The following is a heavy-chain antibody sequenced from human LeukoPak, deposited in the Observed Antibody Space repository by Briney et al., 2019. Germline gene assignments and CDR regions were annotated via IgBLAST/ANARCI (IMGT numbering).Heavy chain of an antibody. D-gene: IGHD3-3*01. J-gene: IGHJ5*02. V-gene: IGHV1-2*02. CDR2: INPNSGGT. CDR3: ARVLTIFGVVSWFDP. CDR1: GYTFTGYY. Sequence: GASVKVSCKASGYTFTGYYMHWVRQAPGQVLEWMGWINPNSGGTNYAQKFQGRVTMTRDTSISTAYMELSRLRSDDTAVYYCARVLTIFGVVSWFDPWGQGTLVTVSS.